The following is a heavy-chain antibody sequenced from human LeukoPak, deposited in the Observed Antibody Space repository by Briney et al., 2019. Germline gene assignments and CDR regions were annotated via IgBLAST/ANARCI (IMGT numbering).Heavy chain of an antibody. J-gene: IGHJ4*02. V-gene: IGHV4-59*01. CDR1: GGSISSYY. CDR3: ARNLRGYSYVDY. Sequence: SETLSLTCTVSGGSISSYYWSWIRQPPGKGLEWIGYIYYSGSTNYNPSLKSRVTISVDTSKNQFSLKLSSVTAADTAVYYCARNLRGYSYVDYWGQGTLVTVSS. CDR2: IYYSGST. D-gene: IGHD5-18*01.